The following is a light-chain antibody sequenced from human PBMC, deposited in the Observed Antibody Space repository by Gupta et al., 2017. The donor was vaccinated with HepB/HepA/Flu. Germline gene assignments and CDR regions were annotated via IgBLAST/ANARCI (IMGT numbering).Light chain of an antibody. CDR3: EAWDSSLSAWV. Sequence: QSVLTQPPSVSAAPGPKVTISCSGSSSNIGNNYVSWYQQLPGTAPKFLIYENNKRPSGIPDRFSGSKSGTSATLGIIGLQTGDEADYYCEAWDSSLSAWVFGGGTRLTVL. CDR2: ENN. V-gene: IGLV1-51*02. J-gene: IGLJ3*02. CDR1: SSNIGNNY.